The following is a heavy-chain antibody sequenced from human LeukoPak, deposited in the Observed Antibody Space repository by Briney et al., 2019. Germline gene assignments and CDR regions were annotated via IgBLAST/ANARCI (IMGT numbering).Heavy chain of an antibody. D-gene: IGHD3-16*01. Sequence: GGSLRLSCAASGFIFSNYWMHWVRQAPGKGLVWVSRINSDGSNTRYADSVKGRFTTSRDNAKNTLYLQLGSLRVEDTAVYFCARGGGDHAFDIWGQGTLVTVSS. J-gene: IGHJ3*02. CDR2: INSDGSNT. CDR3: ARGGGDHAFDI. CDR1: GFIFSNYW. V-gene: IGHV3-74*01.